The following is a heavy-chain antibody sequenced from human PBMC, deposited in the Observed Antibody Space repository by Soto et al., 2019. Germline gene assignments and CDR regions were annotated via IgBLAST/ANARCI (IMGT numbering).Heavy chain of an antibody. CDR3: AKDYVLEWLRYYYGMDV. J-gene: IGHJ6*02. D-gene: IGHD3-3*01. CDR1: GFTFSTYG. V-gene: IGHV3-30*18. CDR2: ISYDGGNK. Sequence: QVQLVESGGGVVQPGRSLRLSCAASGFTFSTYGMHWVRQAPGKGLEWVAVISYDGGNKNYADSVKGRFTISRDNSKKTLYLQMNSLRAEDTAVYYCAKDYVLEWLRYYYGMDVWCQGTTVTVSS.